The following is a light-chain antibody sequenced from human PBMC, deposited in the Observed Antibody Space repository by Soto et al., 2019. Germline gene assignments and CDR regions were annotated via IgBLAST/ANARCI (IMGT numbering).Light chain of an antibody. Sequence: QSVLTQPPSVSGAPGQRVTISCTGSSSNIGAGYDVHWYQQLPRTAPKLLLYGNSNRPSGVPDRFSGSKSGTSASLAITGLQAEDEADYYCQSYDSSLSVYVFGPGTKLTVL. V-gene: IGLV1-40*01. J-gene: IGLJ1*01. CDR2: GNS. CDR1: SSNIGAGYD. CDR3: QSYDSSLSVYV.